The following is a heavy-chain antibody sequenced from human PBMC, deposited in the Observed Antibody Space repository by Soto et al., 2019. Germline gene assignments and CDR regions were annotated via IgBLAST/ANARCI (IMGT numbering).Heavy chain of an antibody. CDR2: ISGNGGST. V-gene: IGHV3-23*01. D-gene: IGHD6-13*01. J-gene: IGHJ4*02. Sequence: EVQLLESGGGLVQPGGSLRLSCAASGFTFSSYAMSWVRQAPGKGLEWVSAISGNGGSTYYADSVMCRFTISRDNSKNTLYLQMNSLRAEDTAVYYCAKNGYSSNWPLDYWGQGTLVIVSS. CDR3: AKNGYSSNWPLDY. CDR1: GFTFSSYA.